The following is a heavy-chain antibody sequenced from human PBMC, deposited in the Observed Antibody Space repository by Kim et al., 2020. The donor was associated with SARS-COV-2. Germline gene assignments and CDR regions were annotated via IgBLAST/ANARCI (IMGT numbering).Heavy chain of an antibody. CDR3: ATQYSSSYGMDV. D-gene: IGHD6-6*01. Sequence: YAQKFQGRVTMTEDTSTDTAYMELSSLRSEDTAVYYCATQYSSSYGMDVWGQGTTVTVSS. J-gene: IGHJ6*02. V-gene: IGHV1-24*01.